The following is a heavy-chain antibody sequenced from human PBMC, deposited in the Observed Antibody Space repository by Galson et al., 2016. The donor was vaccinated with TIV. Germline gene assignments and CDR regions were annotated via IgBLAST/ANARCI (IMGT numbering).Heavy chain of an antibody. CDR3: ARDFSPDYCGSGSYSGPYACFDS. D-gene: IGHD3-10*01. CDR1: NGSVSSGLFY. J-gene: IGHJ5*01. CDR2: IFYSGRT. V-gene: IGHV4-61*01. Sequence: LSLTCAVSNGSVSSGLFYWSWIRQPPGKGLEWIGYIFYSGRTNYNPSLQSRVTISVDTSMHEFSLDLSSVTAADTAVYYCARDFSPDYCGSGSYSGPYACFDSWGEGTLVTVSS.